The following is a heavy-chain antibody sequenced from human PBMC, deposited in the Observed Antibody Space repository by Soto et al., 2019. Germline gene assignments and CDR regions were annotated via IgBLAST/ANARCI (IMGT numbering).Heavy chain of an antibody. D-gene: IGHD6-6*01. CDR3: VSLVERSDIAFDI. V-gene: IGHV3-74*01. J-gene: IGHJ3*02. CDR1: GFTIRRYC. CDR2: INGDGSST. Sequence: EVQLVESGGGLGQPGGSLRLSCAASGFTIRRYCMHRVRQASGKGLVWVSRINGDGSSTSYADSVKGRFTISRDNAKNTLYLQMNSLRAEVTAVYYCVSLVERSDIAFDIWGQGTMVTVSS.